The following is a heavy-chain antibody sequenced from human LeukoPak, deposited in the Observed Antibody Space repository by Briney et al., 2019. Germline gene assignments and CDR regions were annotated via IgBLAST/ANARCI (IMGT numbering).Heavy chain of an antibody. V-gene: IGHV3-23*01. Sequence: GGSLRLSCAASGFIFNKHAMSWVRQAPGKGLEWVSAISGSGSRTYYADSVKGRFTISRDNSKSTLYLRINSLRAEDTAVYYCAKEVVVSAAVGTVGFDPWGQGTLVIVSS. J-gene: IGHJ5*02. CDR1: GFIFNKHA. CDR2: ISGSGSRT. CDR3: AKEVVVSAAVGTVGFDP. D-gene: IGHD6-13*01.